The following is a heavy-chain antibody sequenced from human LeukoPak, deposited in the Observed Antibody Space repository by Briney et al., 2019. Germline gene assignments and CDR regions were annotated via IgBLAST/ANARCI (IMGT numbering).Heavy chain of an antibody. V-gene: IGHV3-73*01. CDR2: IRSKANSYAT. CDR3: TRDVDTPNYYYYYMDV. CDR1: GFTFSGSA. D-gene: IGHD5-18*01. J-gene: IGHJ6*03. Sequence: GGSLKLSCAASGFTFSGSAMHWVRQASGKGLEWVGRIRSKANSYATAYAASVKGRFTISRDDSKNTAYLQMNSLKTEDTAVYYCTRDVDTPNYYYYYMDVWGKGTTVTISS.